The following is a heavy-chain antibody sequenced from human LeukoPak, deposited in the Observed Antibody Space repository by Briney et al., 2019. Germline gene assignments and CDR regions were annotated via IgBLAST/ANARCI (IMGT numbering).Heavy chain of an antibody. CDR2: IRYDGSNK. J-gene: IGHJ4*02. V-gene: IGHV3-30*02. CDR3: ARGPSGYHNT. D-gene: IGHD5-12*01. Sequence: LPGGSLRLSCAASGFTFSSYGIHWVRQAPGKGLEWVAFIRYDGSNKYYADSVKGRFTISRDNSKNTLYLQMNSLRAEDTAVYYCARGPSGYHNTGGQGTLVTVSS. CDR1: GFTFSSYG.